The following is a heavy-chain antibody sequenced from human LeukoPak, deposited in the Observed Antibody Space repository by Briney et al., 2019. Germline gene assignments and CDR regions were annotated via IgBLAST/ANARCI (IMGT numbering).Heavy chain of an antibody. J-gene: IGHJ4*02. Sequence: GKSLTLSCVVSGFNFDNFAMHWVRQPLGRGLEWVAVISHDGRTKYYADSMKGRITISRDNSKNTLFLQMNNLRSEDTAVYFCARPSPPGDGYNPPDHWGQGTLVTVSS. V-gene: IGHV3-30*04. CDR3: ARPSPPGDGYNPPDH. D-gene: IGHD5-24*01. CDR1: GFNFDNFA. CDR2: ISHDGRTK.